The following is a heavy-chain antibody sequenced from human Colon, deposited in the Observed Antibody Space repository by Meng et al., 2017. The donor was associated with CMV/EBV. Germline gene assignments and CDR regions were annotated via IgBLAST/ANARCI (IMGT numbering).Heavy chain of an antibody. Sequence: GGSLRLSCAASGFTFSNHAMHWVRQAPGKGLEWVAAISFDGSNKYYADSVKGRFTFSRDNSKNTLYLQMNSQRAEDTAMYYYARGAIVPTTFPPNWYFDLWGRGTLVTVSS. CDR2: ISFDGSNK. D-gene: IGHD5-12*01. CDR1: GFTFSNHA. J-gene: IGHJ2*01. CDR3: ARGAIVPTTFPPNWYFDL. V-gene: IGHV3-30*04.